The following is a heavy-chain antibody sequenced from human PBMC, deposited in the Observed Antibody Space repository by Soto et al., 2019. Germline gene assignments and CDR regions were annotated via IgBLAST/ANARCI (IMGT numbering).Heavy chain of an antibody. J-gene: IGHJ6*02. Sequence: SETLSLTCAVYAGSFSHYYWNWIRQSPGKGLEWIGKIKHSGSSNYNPSLRSRVSISVDMSKNQFSLRLTSVTAADTAVYYCARETRSLEPPYHYYGLDVWGQGTTVTVSS. D-gene: IGHD1-26*01. CDR1: AGSFSHYY. V-gene: IGHV4-34*01. CDR2: IKHSGSS. CDR3: ARETRSLEPPYHYYGLDV.